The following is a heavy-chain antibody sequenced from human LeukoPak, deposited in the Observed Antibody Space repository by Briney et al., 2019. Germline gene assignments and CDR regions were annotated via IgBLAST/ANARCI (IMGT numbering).Heavy chain of an antibody. D-gene: IGHD1-26*01. V-gene: IGHV3-7*03. CDR3: AKDRIGIVGAEADY. CDR1: GFTFSSYW. Sequence: GGSLRLSCAASGFTFSSYWMSWVRQAPGKGLEWVANIKQDGSEKYYVDSVKGRFTISRDNSKNTLYLQMNSLRAEDTAVYYCAKDRIGIVGAEADYWGQGTLVTVSS. CDR2: IKQDGSEK. J-gene: IGHJ4*02.